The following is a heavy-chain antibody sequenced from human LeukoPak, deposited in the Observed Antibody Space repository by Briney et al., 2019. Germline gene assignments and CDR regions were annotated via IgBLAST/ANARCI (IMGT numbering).Heavy chain of an antibody. V-gene: IGHV3-7*04. D-gene: IGHD3-3*01. J-gene: IGHJ4*02. CDR2: INQDGSEK. CDR1: GFTFSSYW. Sequence: GGSLRLSCAASGFTFSSYWMNWVRQAPGKGLEWVANINQDGSEKYYVDSVKGRFTFSRDNAKNSLYLQMNSLRVEDTAVYYCARDYYGAYFDSWGQGTLVTVSS. CDR3: ARDYYGAYFDS.